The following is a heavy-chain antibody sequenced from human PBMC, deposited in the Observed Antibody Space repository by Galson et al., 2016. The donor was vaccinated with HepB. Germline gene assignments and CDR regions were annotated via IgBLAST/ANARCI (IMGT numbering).Heavy chain of an antibody. CDR2: IYYSGGST. Sequence: SETLSLTCTVSGVSLSSYYWSWIRQPPGKGLEWIGYIYYSGGSTNYNPSLKSRATISVDTLKNQFSLKLSSVTAADTAVYFCARGRIAVAENSYFFDSWGQGTLVTVSS. J-gene: IGHJ4*02. CDR3: ARGRIAVAENSYFFDS. D-gene: IGHD6-19*01. V-gene: IGHV4-59*01. CDR1: GVSLSSYY.